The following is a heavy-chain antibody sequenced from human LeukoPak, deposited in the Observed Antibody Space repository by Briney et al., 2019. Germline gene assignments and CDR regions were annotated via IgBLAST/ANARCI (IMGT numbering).Heavy chain of an antibody. V-gene: IGHV3-13*01. CDR2: LGTAGDT. CDR3: ARQGTPHGNFDY. J-gene: IGHJ4*02. CDR1: GFILSNYA. Sequence: GGSLRLSCAASGFILSNYAMHWVRQPAGKGLEWVSALGTAGDTFYPGSVKGRFTISRDNAKKSLFLQMSSLRAGDTAIYYCARQGTPHGNFDYWGQGTLVTVSS. D-gene: IGHD5-24*01.